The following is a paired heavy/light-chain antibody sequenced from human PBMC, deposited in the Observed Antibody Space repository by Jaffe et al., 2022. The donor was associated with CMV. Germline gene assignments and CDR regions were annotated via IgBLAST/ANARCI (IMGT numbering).Light chain of an antibody. CDR3: QSSDGTYQM. J-gene: IGLJ3*02. Sequence: FMLTQPHSVSESPGKTVTISCTRSSGSIGSSYVHWYRQRPGSVPTTVIYEDNERPSGVPDRFSGSIDRSSNSASLTISGLKIEDEADYYCQSSDGTYQMFGGGTKLTVL. CDR2: EDN. V-gene: IGLV6-57*04. CDR1: SGSIGSSY.
Heavy chain of an antibody. D-gene: IGHD6-6*01. CDR2: IKQDGSEQ. CDR3: AKEELVAPRPEH. CDR1: GFIFSSSW. Sequence: DVQLVESGGGLVQPGGSLRLSCAGSGFIFSSSWMSWVRQAPGKGLEWVANIKQDGSEQYYVDSVKGRFTISRDNAKNSVYLQMDSLTVDDTAVYYCAKEELVAPRPEHWGQGTLVTVSS. J-gene: IGHJ4*02. V-gene: IGHV3-7*01.